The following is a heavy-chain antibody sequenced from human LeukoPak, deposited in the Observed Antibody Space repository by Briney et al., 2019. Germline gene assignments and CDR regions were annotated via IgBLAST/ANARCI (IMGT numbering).Heavy chain of an antibody. J-gene: IGHJ3*02. CDR1: GYTFTSYG. V-gene: IGHV1-18*01. CDR3: ARDVAPGTASRDDAFDI. Sequence: ASVKVSCKASGYTFTSYGINWVRQAPGQGLEWMGWISPYNGNTNYAQNLQGRVTMTTDTSTRTAYMEVRGLRCDDTAVYYCARDVAPGTASRDDAFDIWGQGTMVTVSS. D-gene: IGHD3-10*01. CDR2: ISPYNGNT.